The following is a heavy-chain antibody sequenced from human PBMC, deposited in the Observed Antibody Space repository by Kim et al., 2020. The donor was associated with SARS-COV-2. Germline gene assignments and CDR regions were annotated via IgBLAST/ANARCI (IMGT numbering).Heavy chain of an antibody. CDR3: AKGGGRQQRYFDY. J-gene: IGHJ4*02. CDR1: GFTFSSYG. CDR2: ISGTGGRT. Sequence: GGSLRLSCAASGFTFSSYGMSWVRQAPGKGLEWVSIISGTGGRTFYADSVNGRFTISRDNSKNTLYLQISSLRAEDTAVYYCAKGGGRQQRYFDYWGQGT. V-gene: IGHV3-23*01. D-gene: IGHD1-1*01.